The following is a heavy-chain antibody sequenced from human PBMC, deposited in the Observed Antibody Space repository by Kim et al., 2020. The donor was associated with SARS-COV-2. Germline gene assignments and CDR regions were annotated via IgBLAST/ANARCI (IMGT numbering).Heavy chain of an antibody. J-gene: IGHJ3*02. D-gene: IGHD3-22*01. CDR1: GFTFDDYA. Sequence: GGSLRLSCAASGFTFDDYAMHWVRQAPGKGLEWVSGISWNSGSIGYADSVKGRFTISRDNAKNSLYLQMNSLRAEDTALYYCAKVNILGGGAVVVKGGAFDIWGQGKMVTVSS. V-gene: IGHV3-9*01. CDR2: ISWNSGSI. CDR3: AKVNILGGGAVVVKGGAFDI.